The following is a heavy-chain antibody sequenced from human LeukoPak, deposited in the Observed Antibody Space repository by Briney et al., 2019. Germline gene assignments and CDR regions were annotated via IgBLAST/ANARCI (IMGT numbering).Heavy chain of an antibody. CDR2: IYTSGST. Sequence: PSETLSLTCTVSGGSISSGSYYWSWIRQPAGKGLEWIGRIYTSGSTNYNPSLKSRVTISVATSKNQFSLKLSSVTAADTAVYYCARRFVGYDSTWGASDIWGQGTMVTVSS. J-gene: IGHJ3*02. D-gene: IGHD3-22*01. V-gene: IGHV4-61*02. CDR1: GGSISSGSYY. CDR3: ARRFVGYDSTWGASDI.